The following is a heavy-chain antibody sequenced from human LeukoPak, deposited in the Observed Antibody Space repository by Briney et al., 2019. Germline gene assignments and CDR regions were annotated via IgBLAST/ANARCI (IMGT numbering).Heavy chain of an antibody. D-gene: IGHD5-24*01. CDR3: ARGRDGYYFDY. J-gene: IGHJ4*02. V-gene: IGHV3-21*01. Sequence: PGGSLRLSCAASGFTFFNYDIYWVRQAPGKGLEWVSSISFTTSYIYYADSVKGRFTISRDNAKDSLYLEMNSLRAEDTAVYYCARGRDGYYFDYWGQGTLVTASS. CDR2: ISFTTSYI. CDR1: GFTFFNYD.